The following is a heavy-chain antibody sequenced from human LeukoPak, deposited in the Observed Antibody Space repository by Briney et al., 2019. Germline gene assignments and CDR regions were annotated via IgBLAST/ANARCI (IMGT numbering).Heavy chain of an antibody. V-gene: IGHV4-39*01. CDR2: IYYSGST. Sequence: PSETLSLTCTVSGGSISSSSYYWGWIRQPPGKGLEWIGSIYYSGSTYYNPSLKSRVTISVDTSKNQFSLKLSSVTAADTAVYYCARSPLLRYIDWLLSPHIFDYWGQGTLVTVSS. J-gene: IGHJ4*02. CDR1: GGSISSSSYY. CDR3: ARSPLLRYIDWLLSPHIFDY. D-gene: IGHD3-9*01.